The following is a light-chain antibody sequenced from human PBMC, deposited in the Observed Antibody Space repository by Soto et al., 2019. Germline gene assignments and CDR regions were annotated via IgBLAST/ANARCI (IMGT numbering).Light chain of an antibody. V-gene: IGLV2-14*01. J-gene: IGLJ1*01. CDR2: DVS. Sequence: QSALTQPASVSGSPGQSITISCTGTSSDVGGYDFVSWYQQHPGKAPKVMIYDVSNRPSGVSNRFSGSKSGNTASLTISGLQAEDEADYYCCSYTSSETYVFGPVTKLTVL. CDR1: SSDVGGYDF. CDR3: CSYTSSETYV.